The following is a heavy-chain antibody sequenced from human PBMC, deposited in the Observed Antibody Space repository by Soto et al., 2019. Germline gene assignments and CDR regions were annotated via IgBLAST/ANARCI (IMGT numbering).Heavy chain of an antibody. CDR1: GNSFTTYW. V-gene: IGHV5-51*01. D-gene: IGHD5-12*01. CDR2: IYPSDSDS. Sequence: PGESLKISCKVSGNSFTTYWIGWVRQMPGKGLEWMGMIYPSDSDSRYSPSFQGQVTISADKSISTAYLQWASLKASDTAMYYCAGLRDGYNLAYWGQGTLVTVSS. J-gene: IGHJ4*02. CDR3: AGLRDGYNLAY.